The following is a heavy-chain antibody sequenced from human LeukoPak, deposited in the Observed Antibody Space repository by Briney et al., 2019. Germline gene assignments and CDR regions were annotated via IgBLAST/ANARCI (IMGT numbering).Heavy chain of an antibody. CDR2: IIPSFGTI. CDR3: ARGPRKGWFGELSYYFES. Sequence: SVKVSCKASGGTFSSYAISWVRQAPGQGLEWMGGIIPSFGTINYAQKFQGRVTITADESTSTAYMDLSSLRSEDTAVYYCARGPRKGWFGELSYYFESWGQGTQVTVSS. CDR1: GGTFSSYA. V-gene: IGHV1-69*13. D-gene: IGHD3-10*01. J-gene: IGHJ4*02.